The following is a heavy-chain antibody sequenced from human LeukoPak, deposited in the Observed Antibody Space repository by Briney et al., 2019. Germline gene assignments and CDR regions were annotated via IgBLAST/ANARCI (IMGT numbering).Heavy chain of an antibody. D-gene: IGHD3-3*01. CDR2: INSDGSST. Sequence: PGGSLRLSCAASGFTLSSYWMHWVRQAPGKGLVWVSRINSDGSSTSYADSVKGRFTISRDNAKNTLYLQMDSLRVEDTAMYYCARDRPYDSWSGYPIDYWGQGTLVTVSS. V-gene: IGHV3-74*01. CDR1: GFTLSSYW. CDR3: ARDRPYDSWSGYPIDY. J-gene: IGHJ4*02.